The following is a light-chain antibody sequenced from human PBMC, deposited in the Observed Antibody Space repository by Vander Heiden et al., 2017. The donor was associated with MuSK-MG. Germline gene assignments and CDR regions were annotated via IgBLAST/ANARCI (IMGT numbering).Light chain of an antibody. V-gene: IGKV3-20*01. CDR2: GAS. CDR3: QQDGSSQT. CDR1: QSVSSSY. J-gene: IGKJ1*01. Sequence: EIVLTQSPGTLFLSPGERATLSCRASQSVSSSYLAWYQQKPGQAPRLLIYGASSRATGIPDSFSGSGSGTDFTLTISRLEPEDFAVYYCQQDGSSQTFGQGTKVEIK.